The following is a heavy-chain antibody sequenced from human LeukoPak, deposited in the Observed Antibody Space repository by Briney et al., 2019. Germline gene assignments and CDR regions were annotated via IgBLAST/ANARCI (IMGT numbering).Heavy chain of an antibody. CDR1: GFTVISSA. CDR3: AKDSSSDTDSY. Sequence: GGCLRPALSAAGFTVISSAVGCVRRAPGKGLGWESVISGCRRSTSYAHSSKRRFTISRENSKNTLYLQMNSLRAEDTAVYYCAKDSSSDTDSYWGQGTLVTVSS. J-gene: IGHJ4*02. V-gene: IGHV3-23*01. CDR2: ISGCRRST.